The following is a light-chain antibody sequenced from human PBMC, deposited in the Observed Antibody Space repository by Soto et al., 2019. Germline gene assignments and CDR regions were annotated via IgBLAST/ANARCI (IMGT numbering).Light chain of an antibody. J-gene: IGKJ4*01. CDR2: ATS. CDR3: QKYNSAPLT. CDR1: QGIAPY. Sequence: DVQMTQSPSSLSAFVGDRVTITCRASQGIAPYLGWFQQKPGKVPKLLIYATSTLQSGVPSRFSGSGSGTDFTLTINSLPPEDVGTYYCQKYNSAPLTFGGGTKVEIK. V-gene: IGKV1-27*01.